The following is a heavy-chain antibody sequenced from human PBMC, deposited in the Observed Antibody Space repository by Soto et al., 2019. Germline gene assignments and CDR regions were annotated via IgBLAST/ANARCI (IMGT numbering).Heavy chain of an antibody. D-gene: IGHD2-2*01. CDR3: ARVVPGAEAWFGP. CDR2: ISLYSDGT. CDR1: GGTFSSYA. Sequence: GASMKVSCKASGGTFSSYAISWVRQAPGQPLEWLGWISLYSDGTNYAQKFQGRVSMTTDTSTTTAYMELRSLRSDDTAVYYCARVVPGAEAWFGPWGQGTLVTVSS. J-gene: IGHJ5*02. V-gene: IGHV1-18*01.